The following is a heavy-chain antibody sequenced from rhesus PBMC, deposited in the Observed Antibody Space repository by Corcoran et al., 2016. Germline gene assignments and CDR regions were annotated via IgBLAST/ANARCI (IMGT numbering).Heavy chain of an antibody. CDR3: AGYSGSYYNYGLDS. V-gene: IGHV3S5*01. Sequence: EVQLVESGGGLVQPGGSLRLSCAASGFTFSSYGMSWVRQAPGKGLEWVSYISNVGVSTYSADAVKGLFTISRDNSKNTLSLQMNSLRAEDTAVYYCAGYSGSYYNYGLDSWGQGVVVTVSS. D-gene: IGHD3-16*01. J-gene: IGHJ6*01. CDR2: ISNVGVST. CDR1: GFTFSSYG.